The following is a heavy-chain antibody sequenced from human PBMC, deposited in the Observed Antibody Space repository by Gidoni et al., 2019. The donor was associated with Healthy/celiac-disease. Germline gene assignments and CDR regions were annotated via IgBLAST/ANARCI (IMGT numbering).Heavy chain of an antibody. V-gene: IGHV3-30-3*01. Sequence: QVQLVESGGGVVQPGRSLRLSCAASGFTFSSYAMHWVRQAPVKGLEWVAVISYDGSNKYYADSVKGRFTISRDNSKNTLYLQMNSLRAEDTAVYYCARELVPAAAMGMDVWGQGTTVTVSS. CDR3: ARELVPAAAMGMDV. CDR1: GFTFSSYA. CDR2: ISYDGSNK. D-gene: IGHD2-2*01. J-gene: IGHJ6*02.